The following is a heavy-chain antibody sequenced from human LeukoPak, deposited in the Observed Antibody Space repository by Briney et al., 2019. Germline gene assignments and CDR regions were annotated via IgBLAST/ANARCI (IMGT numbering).Heavy chain of an antibody. CDR1: GFTFSSYA. V-gene: IGHV3-23*01. Sequence: GGSLRLSCAASGFTFSSYAMSWVRQAPGKGLEWVSAISGSGGSTYYADSVKGRFTISRDNSKNTLYLQINSLRAEDTAVYYCAKDPHLAEWLFIVDYWGQGTLVTVSS. CDR3: AKDPHLAEWLFIVDY. J-gene: IGHJ4*02. CDR2: ISGSGGST. D-gene: IGHD3-3*01.